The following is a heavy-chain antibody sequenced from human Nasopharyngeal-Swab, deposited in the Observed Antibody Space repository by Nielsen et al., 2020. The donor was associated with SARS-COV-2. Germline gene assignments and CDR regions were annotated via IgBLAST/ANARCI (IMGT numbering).Heavy chain of an antibody. CDR3: AKDSIRYYYDASGAFDI. CDR2: IYHSGST. Sequence: WIRQPPGKGLEWIGYIYHSGSTYYNPSLKSRVTISVDRSKNQFSLKLSSVTAADTAVYYCAKDSIRYYYDASGAFDIWGQGTMVTVSS. V-gene: IGHV4-30-2*01. J-gene: IGHJ3*02. D-gene: IGHD3-22*01.